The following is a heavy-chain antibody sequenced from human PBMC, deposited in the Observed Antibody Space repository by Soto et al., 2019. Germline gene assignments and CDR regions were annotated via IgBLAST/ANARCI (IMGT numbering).Heavy chain of an antibody. J-gene: IGHJ4*02. CDR3: ASPEVRFLAY. CDR1: GGTFSSYT. D-gene: IGHD3-16*01. Sequence: QVQLVQSGAEVKKPGSSVKVSCKASGGTFSSYTISWVRQAPGQGLEWMGRIIPILGIANYAQKFQGRVTITADKSPSTAYMELSSLRSEDTAVYYCASPEVRFLAYWGQGTLVTVSS. CDR2: IIPILGIA. V-gene: IGHV1-69*02.